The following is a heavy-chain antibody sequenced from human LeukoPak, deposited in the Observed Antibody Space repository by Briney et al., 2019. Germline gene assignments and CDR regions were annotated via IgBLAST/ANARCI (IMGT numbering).Heavy chain of an antibody. CDR3: ARQSTAMGTFDY. CDR1: GGSISSSSYY. Sequence: SETLSLTCTVSGGSISSSSYYWGWIRQPPGKGLEWIGSIYYSGNTYYNPSLKSRVTISVDTSKNQFSLKLSSATAADTAVYYCARQSTAMGTFDYWGQGTLVPVSS. D-gene: IGHD5-18*01. CDR2: IYYSGNT. V-gene: IGHV4-39*01. J-gene: IGHJ4*02.